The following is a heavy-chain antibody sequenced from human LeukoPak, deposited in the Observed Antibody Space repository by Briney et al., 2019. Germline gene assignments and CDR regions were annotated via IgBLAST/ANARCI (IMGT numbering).Heavy chain of an antibody. CDR1: GYTFTGYY. CDR2: INPNSGGT. D-gene: IGHD6-6*01. J-gene: IGHJ4*02. CDR3: ARAVRVYSSSGVVDY. V-gene: IGHV1-2*02. Sequence: ASVKVSCKASGYTFTGYYMHWVRQAPGQGLEWMGWINPNSGGTNYAQKFQGRVTMTRDTSISTAYMELSRLRSDDTAVYYCARAVRVYSSSGVVDYWGQGTLVTVSS.